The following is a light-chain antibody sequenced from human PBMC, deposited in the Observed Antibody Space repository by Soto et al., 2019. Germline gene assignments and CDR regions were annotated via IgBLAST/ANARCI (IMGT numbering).Light chain of an antibody. CDR3: SSYTSISIVV. CDR2: DVS. V-gene: IGLV2-14*01. J-gene: IGLJ2*01. CDR1: SSDVGGYNY. Sequence: QSALTQPASVSGSPGQSITISCTGTSSDVGGYNYVSWYQQHPGKAPKLMIYDVSNRPSGVSNRFSGSKSGNTASLTISGLKAEDEADYYCSSYTSISIVVFGGGTKLTVL.